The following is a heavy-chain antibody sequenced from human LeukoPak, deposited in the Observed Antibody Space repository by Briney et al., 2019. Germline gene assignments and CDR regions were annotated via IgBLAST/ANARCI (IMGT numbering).Heavy chain of an antibody. V-gene: IGHV3-7*01. CDR1: GFAFSDSW. Sequence: GGSLRLACAASGFAFSDSWMTWIRQAPGKGLEWVAFIKGDGSAKKYVDSVKGRFTISRDNAKNSLFLQMNSLRAEDTAVYYCARDRGWIQHDIWGQGTMVTVSS. D-gene: IGHD5-18*01. J-gene: IGHJ3*02. CDR2: IKGDGSAK. CDR3: ARDRGWIQHDI.